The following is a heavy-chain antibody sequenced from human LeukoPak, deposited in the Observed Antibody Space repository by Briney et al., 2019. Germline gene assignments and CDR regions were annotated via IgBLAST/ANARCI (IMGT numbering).Heavy chain of an antibody. CDR2: IRYDGSNK. CDR1: GFTFSSYG. Sequence: GGSLRLSCAASGFTFSSYGMHWVRRAPGKGLEWVAFIRYDGSNKYYADSVKGRFTISRDNSKNTLYLQMNSLRAEDTAVYYCAKGIRYQPYFDYWGQGTLVTVSS. J-gene: IGHJ4*02. D-gene: IGHD2-2*01. CDR3: AKGIRYQPYFDY. V-gene: IGHV3-30*02.